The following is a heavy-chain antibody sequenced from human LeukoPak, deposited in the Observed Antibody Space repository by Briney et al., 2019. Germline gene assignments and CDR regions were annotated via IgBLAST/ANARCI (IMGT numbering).Heavy chain of an antibody. CDR3: ARGYNFWSAPDAFDI. V-gene: IGHV1-2*02. J-gene: IGHJ3*02. CDR2: INPNTGGT. Sequence: ASVKVSCKSSGYTFTGYYLHWVRQAPGQGLEWTGWINPNTGGTTYAEKVQGRVTMTRDTSISTAYMELNRLRSDDTAMYFCARGYNFWSAPDAFDIWGQGTMVTVSS. CDR1: GYTFTGYY. D-gene: IGHD3-3*01.